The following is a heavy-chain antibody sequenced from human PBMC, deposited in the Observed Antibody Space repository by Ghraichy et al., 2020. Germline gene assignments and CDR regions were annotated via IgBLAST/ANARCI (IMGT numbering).Heavy chain of an antibody. D-gene: IGHD3-10*01. Sequence: PSLTCAVSGGSISSGGYSWSWIRQPPGKGLEWIGYIYHSGSTYYNPSLKSRVTISVDRSKNQFSLKLSSVTAADTAVYYCARANNYGSGTLIDYWGQGTLVTVSS. V-gene: IGHV4-30-2*01. CDR2: IYHSGST. CDR1: GGSISSGGYS. CDR3: ARANNYGSGTLIDY. J-gene: IGHJ4*02.